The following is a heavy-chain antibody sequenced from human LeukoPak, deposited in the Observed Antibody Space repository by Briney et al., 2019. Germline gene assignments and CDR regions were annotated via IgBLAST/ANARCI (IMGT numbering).Heavy chain of an antibody. Sequence: ASVKVSCKASGYTFTTYNFNWVRQAPGDGLEWMGWISVYNDNKQYSQNLQGRVTLTTDKSANTAYMELRSLRSDDTAIYYCARAVSGGSSFFYMDVWGKGTTVTISS. CDR2: ISVYNDNK. V-gene: IGHV1-18*01. CDR3: ARAVSGGSSFFYMDV. J-gene: IGHJ6*03. CDR1: GYTFTTYN. D-gene: IGHD2-15*01.